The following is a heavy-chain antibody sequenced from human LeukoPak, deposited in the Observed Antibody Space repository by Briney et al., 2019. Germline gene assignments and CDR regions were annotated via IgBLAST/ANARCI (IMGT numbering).Heavy chain of an antibody. V-gene: IGHV4-31*03. CDR2: IYYSGST. Sequence: SETLSLTCTVSGGSISSGGYYWSWIRQHPGKGLEWIGYIYYSGSTYYNPSLKSRVTISVDTSKNQFSLKLSSVTAADTAVYYCARVARPPGSYPFNYYYYGMDVWGQGTTVTVSS. J-gene: IGHJ6*02. CDR3: ARVARPPGSYPFNYYYYGMDV. D-gene: IGHD3-10*01. CDR1: GGSISSGGYY.